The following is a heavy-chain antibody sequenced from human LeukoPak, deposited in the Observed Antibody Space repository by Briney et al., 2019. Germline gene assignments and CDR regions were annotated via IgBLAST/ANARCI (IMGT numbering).Heavy chain of an antibody. CDR1: GGTFSSYA. J-gene: IGHJ6*03. CDR2: IIPIFGTA. Sequence: GSSVKVSCKASGGTFSSYAISWVRQAPGQGLEWMGRIIPIFGTANYAQKFQGRVTITTDESTNTAYMELSSLRSEDTDGYYCARGGSTDEAPYYYCYMDVWGKGTTVTVSS. V-gene: IGHV1-69*05. CDR3: ARGGSTDEAPYYYCYMDV. D-gene: IGHD3-16*01.